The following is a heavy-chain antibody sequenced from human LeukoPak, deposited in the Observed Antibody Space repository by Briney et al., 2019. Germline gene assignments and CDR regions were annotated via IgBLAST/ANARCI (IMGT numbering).Heavy chain of an antibody. CDR1: GGSISSSSYY. V-gene: IGHV4-39*01. D-gene: IGHD6-6*01. CDR3: ARPNHSSSSLDY. J-gene: IGHJ4*02. Sequence: PSETLSLTCTVSGGSISSSSYYWGWIRQPPGKGLEWIGSIYYSGSTYYNPSLKSRVTISVDTSKNQFSLKLSSVTAADTAVYYCARPNHSSSSLDYWGQGTLVTVSS. CDR2: IYYSGST.